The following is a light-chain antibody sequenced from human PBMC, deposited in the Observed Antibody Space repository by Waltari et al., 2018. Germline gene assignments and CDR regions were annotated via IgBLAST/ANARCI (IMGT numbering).Light chain of an antibody. CDR2: QAS. CDR1: KLGNKY. Sequence: SYELIQPPSVSVSPGQTASITCSGDKLGNKYVCWYQQKPGQSPVLVIYQASKRPSGIPGRFSGSTPANTATLTISGTQAMDEADYYCQAWDSSPVFGTGTKVTVL. J-gene: IGLJ1*01. V-gene: IGLV3-1*01. CDR3: QAWDSSPV.